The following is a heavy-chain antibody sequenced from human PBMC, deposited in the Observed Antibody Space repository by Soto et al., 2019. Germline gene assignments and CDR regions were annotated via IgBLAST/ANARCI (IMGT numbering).Heavy chain of an antibody. Sequence: GGSLRLSCAASGFTFSSYDMHWVRQATGKGLEWVSAIGTAGDPYYPGSVKGRFTISRENAKNSLYLQMNSLRAGDTAVYYCARASYSSGWYAFDIWGQGTMVTVSS. V-gene: IGHV3-13*05. CDR2: IGTAGDP. J-gene: IGHJ3*02. D-gene: IGHD6-19*01. CDR1: GFTFSSYD. CDR3: ARASYSSGWYAFDI.